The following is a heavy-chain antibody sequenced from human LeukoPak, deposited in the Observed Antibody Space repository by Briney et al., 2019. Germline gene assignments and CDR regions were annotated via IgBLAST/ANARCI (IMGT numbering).Heavy chain of an antibody. D-gene: IGHD3-22*01. J-gene: IGHJ4*02. V-gene: IGHV3-73*01. Sequence: QSGGSLRLSCAASGVTFSGSAMHWVRQASGKGLEWVGRIRTKTNSYATNYAASVKGRFTISRDDSKNTAYLQMNSLRAEDTAVYSCGRWNYYYDSRGYSIDYWGQGTLVTVSS. CDR3: GRWNYYYDSRGYSIDY. CDR1: GVTFSGSA. CDR2: IRTKTNSYAT.